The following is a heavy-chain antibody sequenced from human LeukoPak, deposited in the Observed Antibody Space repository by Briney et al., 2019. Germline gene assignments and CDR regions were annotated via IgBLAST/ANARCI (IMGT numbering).Heavy chain of an antibody. CDR3: ARDLRSGSYYNEAIDAFDI. Sequence: PGGSLRLSCAASGFTFSDYYMSWIRQAPGKGLEWVSYISSSGSTIYYADSVKGRFTISRDNAKNSLYLQMNSLRAEDTAVYYCARDLRSGSYYNEAIDAFDIWGQGTMVTVSS. CDR2: ISSSGSTI. D-gene: IGHD3-10*01. V-gene: IGHV3-11*01. CDR1: GFTFSDYY. J-gene: IGHJ3*02.